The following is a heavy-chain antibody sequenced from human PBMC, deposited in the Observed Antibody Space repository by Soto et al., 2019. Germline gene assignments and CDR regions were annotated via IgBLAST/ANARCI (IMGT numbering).Heavy chain of an antibody. CDR2: ISYDGSNK. CDR3: ARDPGVIFIRGSSCFDY. V-gene: IGHV3-30-3*01. J-gene: IGHJ4*02. D-gene: IGHD6-13*01. CDR1: GFTFSSYA. Sequence: VQLVESGGGVVQPGRSLRLSCAASGFTFSSYAMHWVRQAPGKGLEWVAVISYDGSNKYYADSVKGRFTISRDNSKNTLYLQMNSLRAEDTAVYYCARDPGVIFIRGSSCFDYWGQGTLVTVSS.